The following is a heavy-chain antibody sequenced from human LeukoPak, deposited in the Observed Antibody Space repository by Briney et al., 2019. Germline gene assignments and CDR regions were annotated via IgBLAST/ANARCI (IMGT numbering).Heavy chain of an antibody. V-gene: IGHV3-23*01. Sequence: GGSLRLSCAASGFTFSSYAMSWVRQAPGKGLEWVSAISGSGGNTYFADSVKGRFTISRDNSKNTLCLQMNNLRAEDTAVYYCAKGPWLAYPYYFDYWGQGTLVTVSS. D-gene: IGHD6-19*01. CDR1: GFTFSSYA. J-gene: IGHJ4*02. CDR2: ISGSGGNT. CDR3: AKGPWLAYPYYFDY.